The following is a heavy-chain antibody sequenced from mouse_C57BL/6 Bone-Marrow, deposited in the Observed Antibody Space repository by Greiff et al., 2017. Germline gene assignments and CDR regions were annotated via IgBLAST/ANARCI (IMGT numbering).Heavy chain of an antibody. CDR3: ARDDWVWFAY. CDR1: GFTFSDYY. CDR2: ISNGGGST. D-gene: IGHD4-1*01. J-gene: IGHJ3*01. V-gene: IGHV5-12*01. Sequence: EVQLVESGGGLVQPGGSLKLSCAASGFTFSDYYMYWVRQTPEKRLEWVAYISNGGGSTYYPHTVKGRFTISIDNSKSTLYLQMSSLKSEDTAIYYCARDDWVWFAYWGKETQVTVSA.